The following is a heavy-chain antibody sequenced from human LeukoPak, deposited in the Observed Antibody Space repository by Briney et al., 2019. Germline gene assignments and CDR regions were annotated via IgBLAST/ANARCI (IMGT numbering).Heavy chain of an antibody. J-gene: IGHJ6*02. Sequence: GGSLRLSCAASGFALSSSYMTWVRQPPGKGLQWLSFIYTGGDTYYADSVKGRFTISRDDSKNTVYLQMNSLRAEDTVVYYCARDPETTTDFGLDVWGQGTTVTVS. CDR3: ARDPETTTDFGLDV. CDR1: GFALSSSY. V-gene: IGHV3-66*01. D-gene: IGHD4-17*01. CDR2: IYTGGDT.